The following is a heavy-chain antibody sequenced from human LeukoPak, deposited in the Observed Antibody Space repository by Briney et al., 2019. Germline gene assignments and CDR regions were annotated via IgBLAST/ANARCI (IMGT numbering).Heavy chain of an antibody. CDR2: IYTSGST. CDR3: ARLVNWFDP. CDR1: GGSISSYY. D-gene: IGHD2-2*01. J-gene: IGHJ5*02. Sequence: SETLSLTCTVSGGSISSYYWSWIRQPPGKGLEWIGYIYTSGSTNYTPSLKSRVTISVDTSKNQFSLKLSSVTAADTAVYYCARLVNWFDPWGQGTLVTVSS. V-gene: IGHV4-4*09.